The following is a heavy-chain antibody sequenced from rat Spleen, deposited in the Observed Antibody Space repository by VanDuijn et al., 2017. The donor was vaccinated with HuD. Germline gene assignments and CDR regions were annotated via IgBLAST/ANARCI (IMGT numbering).Heavy chain of an antibody. J-gene: IGHJ3*01. CDR3: ARGYGGSHWFAY. Sequence: EVQLVESGGGLVQPGRSLKLSCAASGFTFSNYGMVWVRQTPTKGLEWVASISTGGGNTYYRDSVKGRFTISRDNAKNTLYLQMDSLRSEDTATYYWARGYGGSHWFAYWGQGTLVTVSS. CDR2: ISTGGGNT. CDR1: GFTFSNYG. V-gene: IGHV5S13*01. D-gene: IGHD1-11*01.